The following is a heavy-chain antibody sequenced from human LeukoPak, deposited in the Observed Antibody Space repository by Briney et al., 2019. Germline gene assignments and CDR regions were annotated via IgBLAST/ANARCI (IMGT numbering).Heavy chain of an antibody. Sequence: SETLSLTCSVSGGSISSYYWSWIRQSPGKGLEWIANIYYSGSTNYNPSLKSRVTISVDTSKNEFSLRLSSVTAADTAVYYCARQWGSNSAFEIWGQGTMVTVSS. CDR1: GGSISSYY. D-gene: IGHD6-19*01. V-gene: IGHV4-59*01. J-gene: IGHJ3*02. CDR3: ARQWGSNSAFEI. CDR2: IYYSGST.